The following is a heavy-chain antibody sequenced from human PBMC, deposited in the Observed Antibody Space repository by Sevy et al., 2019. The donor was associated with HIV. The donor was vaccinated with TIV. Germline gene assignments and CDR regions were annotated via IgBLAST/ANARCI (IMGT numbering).Heavy chain of an antibody. Sequence: TLSLTCSVSGDSISSSSYYWVWIRQPPGKGLEWIGTIYYSGGTYYNPSLKSRVTVSVDTSKNQFSLRVSSVTAADTAVYYCASIKIFGVVSDYSDYWGQGTLVTVSS. J-gene: IGHJ4*02. CDR1: GDSISSSSYY. CDR3: ASIKIFGVVSDYSDY. V-gene: IGHV4-39*01. D-gene: IGHD3-3*01. CDR2: IYYSGGT.